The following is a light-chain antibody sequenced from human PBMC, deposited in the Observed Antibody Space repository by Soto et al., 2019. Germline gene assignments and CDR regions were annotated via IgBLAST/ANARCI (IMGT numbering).Light chain of an antibody. J-gene: IGLJ2*01. CDR2: GNN. CDR3: AAWDASLNNVV. CDR1: GSSIGTNT. Sequence: QSVLTQPPSASGTPGQRVTISCSGSGSSIGTNTVNWYRQLPGTAPNLLIYGNNHRPSGVPARFSASKSGTSAALATSGLQSDDEADYYYAAWDASLNNVVFGGGTKLTVL. V-gene: IGLV1-44*01.